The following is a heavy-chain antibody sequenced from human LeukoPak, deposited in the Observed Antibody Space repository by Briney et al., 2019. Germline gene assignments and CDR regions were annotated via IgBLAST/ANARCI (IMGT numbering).Heavy chain of an antibody. D-gene: IGHD3-10*01. CDR3: AKGKMVPGVLPDWFDP. J-gene: IGHJ5*02. V-gene: IGHV3-23*01. Sequence: GGSLTLSCAASGFTFSSYAMSWDRQAPGKGLDWVSAISGSGGSTYYADSLKGRFTISRNKSKNTMYLQMNSLRPEDTAVYYCAKGKMVPGVLPDWFDPWGQGTLVTVSS. CDR1: GFTFSSYA. CDR2: ISGSGGST.